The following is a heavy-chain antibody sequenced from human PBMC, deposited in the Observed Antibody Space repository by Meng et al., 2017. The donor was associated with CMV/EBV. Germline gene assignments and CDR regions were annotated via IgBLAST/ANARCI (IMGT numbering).Heavy chain of an antibody. CDR1: GWSFSSYY. CDR3: ARGGNWFDP. CDR2: INHNGST. V-gene: IGHV4-34*01. J-gene: IGHJ5*02. Sequence: VQLQQGGSGPLEPSEALSLTCAFSGWSFSSYYWSSIWQPPGKGLEWYEEINHNGSTNYNPPLQSRVTISVDTSKNQFSLKLGSVTAADTAVYYCARGGNWFDPWGQGTLVTVSS.